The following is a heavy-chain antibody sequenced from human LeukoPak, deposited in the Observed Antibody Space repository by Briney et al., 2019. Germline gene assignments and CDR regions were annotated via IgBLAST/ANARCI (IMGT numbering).Heavy chain of an antibody. CDR1: GDSVSNNSAA. Sequence: SQTLSLTCAIPGDSVSNNSAAWNWIRQSPSRGLEWLGRTYYRSKWYNEYAVSVKSRITINADTSKNQFSLQLKSVAPEDTAVYYCAGYYHMDVWGKGTTVTISS. CDR2: TYYRSKWYN. CDR3: AGYYHMDV. V-gene: IGHV6-1*01. J-gene: IGHJ6*03.